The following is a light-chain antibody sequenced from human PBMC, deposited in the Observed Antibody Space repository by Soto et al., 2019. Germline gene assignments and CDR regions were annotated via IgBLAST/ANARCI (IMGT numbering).Light chain of an antibody. CDR3: SSFRSTTTL. CDR2: EVS. CDR1: SSDIGGYNY. J-gene: IGLJ2*01. Sequence: QSVLTQPASVSGSPGQSITISCTGTSSDIGGYNYVSWYQQHPGKAPKLMIYEVSNRPSRVSNRFSGSKSGNTASLTISGLQAEDEADYYCSSFRSTTTLFGGGTKLTVL. V-gene: IGLV2-14*01.